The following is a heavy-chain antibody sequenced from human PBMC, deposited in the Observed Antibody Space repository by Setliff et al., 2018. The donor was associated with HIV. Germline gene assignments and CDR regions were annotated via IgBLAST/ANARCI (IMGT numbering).Heavy chain of an antibody. CDR1: GGSISSGAYY. CDR3: ARVPLSSPSRPGGYFDY. J-gene: IGHJ4*02. Sequence: SETLSLTCTVSGGSISSGAYYWSWIRQHPGKGLEWIGYIYYSGSTYYNPSLKSRVTISVDTSKDQFSLKLNSVTAADTAVYYCARVPLSSPSRPGGYFDYWGQGTLVTVSS. V-gene: IGHV4-31*03. D-gene: IGHD3-16*01. CDR2: IYYSGST.